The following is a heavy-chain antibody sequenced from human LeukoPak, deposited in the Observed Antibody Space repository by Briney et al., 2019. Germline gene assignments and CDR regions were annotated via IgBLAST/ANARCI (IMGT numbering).Heavy chain of an antibody. V-gene: IGHV3-21*01. CDR2: ISSSSSYI. J-gene: IGHJ3*02. D-gene: IGHD4-17*01. CDR1: GLTFSSYS. Sequence: GGSLRLSCAASGLTFSSYSMSWVRQAPGEGLEWVASISSSSSYIYYADSVKGRFTISRDNPKNSLYLQMNSLRAEDTAVYYCARDRNGDYQRDYDAFDIWGQGTMVTVS. CDR3: ARDRNGDYQRDYDAFDI.